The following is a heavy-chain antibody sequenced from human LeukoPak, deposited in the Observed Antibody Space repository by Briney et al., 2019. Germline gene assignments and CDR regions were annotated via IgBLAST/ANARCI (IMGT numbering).Heavy chain of an antibody. CDR2: MNPNSGNT. D-gene: IGHD3-10*01. J-gene: IGHJ4*02. V-gene: IGHV1-8*01. Sequence: ASVKVSCKASGYMFTSYDINWVRQATGQGLEWMGWMNPNSGNTDYAQKFQGRVTMTRNTSISTTYMELSSLRSEDTAVYYCARGYYYGSGRYYQNFDYWGQGTLVTVSS. CDR3: ARGYYYGSGRYYQNFDY. CDR1: GYMFTSYD.